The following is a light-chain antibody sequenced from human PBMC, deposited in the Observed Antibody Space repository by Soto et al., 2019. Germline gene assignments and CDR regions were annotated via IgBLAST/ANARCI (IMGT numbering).Light chain of an antibody. J-gene: IGKJ1*01. CDR3: QQYNSYST. CDR2: MTS. Sequence: DIQMTQSPSTLSASVGDRVTITCRASQSISPWLAWYQQKPGKAPKLLIYMTSRLESGVPSRFSGSGSGTEFTLSISSLQPDDFATYYCQQYNSYSTFGQGTKV. V-gene: IGKV1-5*03. CDR1: QSISPW.